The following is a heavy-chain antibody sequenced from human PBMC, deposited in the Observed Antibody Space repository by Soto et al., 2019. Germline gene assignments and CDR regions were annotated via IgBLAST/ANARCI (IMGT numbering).Heavy chain of an antibody. CDR1: GFTFSDHN. D-gene: IGHD6-13*01. CDR2: TRNKANSYTT. Sequence: EVQLVESGGGLVQPGGSLRLSCAASGFTFSDHNMDWVRQAPGKGLEWVGRTRNKANSYTTEYAASVKGRFTISRDDSKNSLYLQINSLKTEDTAVYYCARLADYWGQGTLVTVSS. CDR3: ARLADY. V-gene: IGHV3-72*01. J-gene: IGHJ4*02.